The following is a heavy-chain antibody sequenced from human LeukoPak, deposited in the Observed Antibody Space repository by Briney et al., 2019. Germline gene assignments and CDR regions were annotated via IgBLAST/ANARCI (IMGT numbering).Heavy chain of an antibody. CDR3: ATEIVGYGDVHYFDS. Sequence: EASVTVSCKVSGYTLTEISMHWVRQAPGQGLEWMGGFNPEDAETIYARSFQGRLTVTEDTSTDTAYMELSSLRSEDTAMYYCATEIVGYGDVHYFDSWGQGTLVTVSS. V-gene: IGHV1-24*01. J-gene: IGHJ4*02. D-gene: IGHD4-17*01. CDR2: FNPEDAET. CDR1: GYTLTEIS.